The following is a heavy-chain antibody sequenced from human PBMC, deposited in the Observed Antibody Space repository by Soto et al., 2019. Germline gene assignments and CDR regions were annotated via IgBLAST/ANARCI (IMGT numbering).Heavy chain of an antibody. CDR3: AKGLTGDFDY. CDR2: ISGSGGNT. CDR1: GFTFSSYA. V-gene: IGHV3-23*01. Sequence: GGSLRLSCAASGFTFSSYAMHWVRQAPGKGLEWVSAISGSGGNTYYADSVKGRFTISRDNSKNTLYLQMNSLRAEDTAVYYCAKGLTGDFDYWGQGTLVTVSS. D-gene: IGHD1-20*01. J-gene: IGHJ4*02.